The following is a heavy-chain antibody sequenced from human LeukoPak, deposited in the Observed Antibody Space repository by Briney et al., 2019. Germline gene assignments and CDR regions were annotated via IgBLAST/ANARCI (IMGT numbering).Heavy chain of an antibody. J-gene: IGHJ4*02. CDR1: GYTFSGYD. CDR3: ARDPNFTIFGVVTDY. D-gene: IGHD3-3*01. CDR2: INPNSGGT. Sequence: ASVKVSCKASGYTFSGYDMHWVRQAPGQGLEWMGWINPNSGGTNYAQKFQGRVTMTRDTSISTAYMELSRLRSDDTAVYYCARDPNFTIFGVVTDYWGQGTLVTVSS. V-gene: IGHV1-2*02.